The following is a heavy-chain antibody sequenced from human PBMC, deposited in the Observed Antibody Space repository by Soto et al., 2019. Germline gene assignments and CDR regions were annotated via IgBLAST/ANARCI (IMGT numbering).Heavy chain of an antibody. CDR3: AKSGSHSYFDY. D-gene: IGHD3-10*01. V-gene: IGHV3-23*01. J-gene: IGHJ4*02. CDR1: AFTFGSYA. Sequence: GGSLRLSGAASAFTFGSYAMSWVRQAPGKGLEWVSSISASGGNTYYADSVKGRFTISRGNSKNTLYLQMNSLRAEDTAVYYCAKSGSHSYFDYWGQGTLVTFSS. CDR2: ISASGGNT.